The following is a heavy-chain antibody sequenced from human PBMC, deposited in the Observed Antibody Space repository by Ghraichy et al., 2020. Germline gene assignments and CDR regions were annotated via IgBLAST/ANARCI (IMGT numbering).Heavy chain of an antibody. V-gene: IGHV1-69*13. CDR2: IIPIFGTA. CDR1: GGTFSSYA. J-gene: IGHJ6*02. D-gene: IGHD2/OR15-2a*01. Sequence: SVKVSCKASGGTFSSYAISWVRQAPGQGLEWMGGIIPIFGTANYAQKFQGRVTITADESTSTAYMELSSLRSEDTAVYYCAIRGVYGNLMGYYYGMDVWGQVTTVTVSS. CDR3: AIRGVYGNLMGYYYGMDV.